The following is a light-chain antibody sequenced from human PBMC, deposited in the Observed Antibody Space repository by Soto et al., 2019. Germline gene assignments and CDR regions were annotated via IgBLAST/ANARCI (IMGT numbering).Light chain of an antibody. V-gene: IGLV1-40*01. Sequence: QSVLTQPPSVSGAPGQRVTISCTGSSSNIGAASDVHWYQHLPGTAPKLLIYGNSNRPSGVPDRFSGSKSGTSASLAITGLQAEDEADYYCQSYDISLSGSVVFGGGTKLTVL. CDR3: QSYDISLSGSVV. CDR1: SSNIGAASD. J-gene: IGLJ2*01. CDR2: GNS.